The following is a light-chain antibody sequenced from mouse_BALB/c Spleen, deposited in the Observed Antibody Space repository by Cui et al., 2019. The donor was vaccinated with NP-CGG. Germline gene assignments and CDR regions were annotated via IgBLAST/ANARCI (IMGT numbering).Light chain of an antibody. CDR1: TGAVTTSNY. CDR2: GTN. J-gene: IGLJ1*01. Sequence: QAVVTQESAPTTSPGETVTLTCRSSTGAVTTSNYANWVQEKPDHLFTGLIGGTNNRVPGVPARFSGCLIGDKAALTITGAQTEDEAIYFCALWYSNHWVFGGGTKLTVL. V-gene: IGLV1*01. CDR3: ALWYSNHWV.